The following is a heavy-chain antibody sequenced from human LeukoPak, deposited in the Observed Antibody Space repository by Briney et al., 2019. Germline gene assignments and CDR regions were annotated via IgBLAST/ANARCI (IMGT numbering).Heavy chain of an antibody. Sequence: GGSLRLSCAASGFTFSYYGMHWVRQAPGKGLEWVAFIRYDGNDKFYADSVKGRFTISRDNSRNTLYLQMHSLRDEYSGVYYCAKDLMRDRWFGESWGQGTLVTVSS. CDR2: IRYDGNDK. V-gene: IGHV3-30*02. D-gene: IGHD3-10*01. CDR3: AKDLMRDRWFGES. CDR1: GFTFSYYG. J-gene: IGHJ5*02.